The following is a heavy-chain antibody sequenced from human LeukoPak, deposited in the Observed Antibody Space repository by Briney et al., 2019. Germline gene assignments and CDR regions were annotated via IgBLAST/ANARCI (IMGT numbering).Heavy chain of an antibody. CDR1: GYTLTELS. Sequence: ASVTVSCKVSGYTLTELSMHWVRQAPGKGLEWMGGFDPEDGETLYAQKVQGRVTMTEDTSTDTAYMELSSLRSEDTAVYYCATDFNCSGGSCYGAQFDLWGRGTLVTVSS. CDR3: ATDFNCSGGSCYGAQFDL. D-gene: IGHD2-15*01. V-gene: IGHV1-24*01. CDR2: FDPEDGET. J-gene: IGHJ2*01.